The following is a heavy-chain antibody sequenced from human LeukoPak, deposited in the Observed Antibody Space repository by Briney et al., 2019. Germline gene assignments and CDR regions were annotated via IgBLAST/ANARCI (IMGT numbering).Heavy chain of an antibody. CDR3: ATRYSSSSIHPVRFDY. J-gene: IGHJ4*02. D-gene: IGHD6-6*01. V-gene: IGHV4-31*03. Sequence: SETLSLTCTVSGGSISSGGYYWSWIRQHPGKGLEWIGYIYYSGSTYYNPSLKSRVTISVDTSKNQFSLKLSSVTAADTAVYYCATRYSSSSIHPVRFDYWGQGTLVTVSS. CDR2: IYYSGST. CDR1: GGSISSGGYY.